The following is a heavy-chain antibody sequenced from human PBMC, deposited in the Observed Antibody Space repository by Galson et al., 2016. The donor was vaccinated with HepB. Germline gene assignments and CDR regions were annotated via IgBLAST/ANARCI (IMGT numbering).Heavy chain of an antibody. CDR2: INGTGTIT. V-gene: IGHV3-23*01. Sequence: SLRLSCAASGLSFSPYAVSWVRQAPGKGLEWVSAINGTGTITRYADSVKGRFTISRDNSKNTMYLQVNSLRAEDTAVYYCARGGPGNYYAYGMDVWGHGTTVTVSS. CDR1: GLSFSPYA. D-gene: IGHD1-14*01. J-gene: IGHJ6*02. CDR3: ARGGPGNYYAYGMDV.